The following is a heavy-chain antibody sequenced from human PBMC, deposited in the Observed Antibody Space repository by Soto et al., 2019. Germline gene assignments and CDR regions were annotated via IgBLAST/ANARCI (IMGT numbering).Heavy chain of an antibody. CDR1: GGTFSSYA. V-gene: IGHV1-69*06. D-gene: IGHD1-1*01. Sequence: SVKVSCKASGGTFSSYAISWVRQAPGQGLEWMGGIIPIFGTANYAQKFQGRVPITADKSTSTAYMELSSLRSEDTAVYYCARSACRGLEPYYYYGMDVWGQGNTVTVS. CDR3: ARSACRGLEPYYYYGMDV. J-gene: IGHJ6*02. CDR2: IIPIFGTA.